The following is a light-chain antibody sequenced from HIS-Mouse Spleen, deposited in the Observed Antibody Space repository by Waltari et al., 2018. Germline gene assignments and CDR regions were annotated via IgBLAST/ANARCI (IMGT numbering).Light chain of an antibody. V-gene: IGLV2-11*01. J-gene: IGLJ1*01. CDR1: SSDVGGYNY. Sequence: QSALTQPRSVSGSPGQSVTISCTGTSSDVGGYNYVSWYQQHPGKAPKLMIYDVSKRPHGVPDRFSGSKSGNTASLTISGLQAEDEADYYCCSYAGSYTYVFGTGTKLTVL. CDR2: DVS. CDR3: CSYAGSYTYV.